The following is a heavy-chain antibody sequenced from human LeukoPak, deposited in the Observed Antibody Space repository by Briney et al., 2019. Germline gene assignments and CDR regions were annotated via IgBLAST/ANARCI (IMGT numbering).Heavy chain of an antibody. Sequence: GGSLRLSCAASGFTFSSYAMNWVRQAPGKGLEWVSYISSSGSTIYSADSVKGRFTISRDNAKNSLYLQMNSLRAEDTAVYYCARGSRSSMTYYFDYWGQGTLVTVSS. V-gene: IGHV3-48*01. J-gene: IGHJ4*02. CDR1: GFTFSSYA. D-gene: IGHD2-2*01. CDR3: ARGSRSSMTYYFDY. CDR2: ISSSGSTI.